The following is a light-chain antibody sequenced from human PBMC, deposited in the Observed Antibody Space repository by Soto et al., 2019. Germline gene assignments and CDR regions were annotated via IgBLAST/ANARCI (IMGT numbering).Light chain of an antibody. CDR3: QQYNSYRT. CDR2: DAS. J-gene: IGKJ1*01. Sequence: DIQMTQSPSTLSASVGDIVTITCRASQSISSWWAWYQQKPGKAPKLLIYDASSLESGVPSRFSGSGSRTVFTPTISSLQPDDFATYSCQQYNSYRTFGQGTKVEIK. V-gene: IGKV1-5*01. CDR1: QSISSW.